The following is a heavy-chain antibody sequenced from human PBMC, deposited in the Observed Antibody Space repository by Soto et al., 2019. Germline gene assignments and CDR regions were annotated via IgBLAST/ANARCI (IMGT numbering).Heavy chain of an antibody. CDR3: AIHTGIAAAGTSFDAFDI. D-gene: IGHD6-13*01. CDR1: GGSISSGGYY. Sequence: SETLSLTCTVSGGSISSGGYYWSWIRQHPGKGLEWIGYIYYSGSTYYNPSLKSRVTISVDTSKNQFSLKLSSVTAADTAVYYCAIHTGIAAAGTSFDAFDIWGQGTMVTVSS. J-gene: IGHJ3*02. CDR2: IYYSGST. V-gene: IGHV4-31*03.